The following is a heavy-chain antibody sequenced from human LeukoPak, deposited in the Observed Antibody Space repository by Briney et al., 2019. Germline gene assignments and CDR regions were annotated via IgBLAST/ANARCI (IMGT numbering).Heavy chain of an antibody. J-gene: IGHJ4*02. CDR2: IYYSGST. CDR3: ARHPAPGIAAAGRYAFDY. V-gene: IGHV4-59*05. D-gene: IGHD6-13*01. CDR1: GGSISSYY. Sequence: PSETLSLTCTVSGGSISSYYWSWIRQPPGKGLEWIGSIYYSGSTYYNPSLKSRVTISVDTSKNQCSLRLSSVTAADTAIYYCARHPAPGIAAAGRYAFDYWGQGTLVTVSS.